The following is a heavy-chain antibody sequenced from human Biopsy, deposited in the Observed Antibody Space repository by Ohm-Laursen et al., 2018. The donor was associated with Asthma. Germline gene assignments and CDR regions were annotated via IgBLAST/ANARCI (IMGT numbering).Heavy chain of an antibody. CDR1: GVSISSDY. Sequence: SDTLSLTWTVSGVSISSDYWSWIRQPPGKGLEWIGHIYYSGSTNYQPSLKSRVTISVDTSKNQFSLKLRSVTAADAAMYYCARGISRVTGLFDHFDSWGQGTLVTVSS. J-gene: IGHJ4*02. CDR3: ARGISRVTGLFDHFDS. CDR2: IYYSGST. V-gene: IGHV4-59*07. D-gene: IGHD2-21*02.